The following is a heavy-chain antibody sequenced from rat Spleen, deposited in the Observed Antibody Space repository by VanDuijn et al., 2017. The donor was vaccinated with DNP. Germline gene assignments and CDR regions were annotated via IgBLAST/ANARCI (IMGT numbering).Heavy chain of an antibody. D-gene: IGHD4-4*01. CDR3: VRERGGVDY. V-gene: IGHV4-2*01. CDR2: INEDSSTT. Sequence: EVKLVESGGGLVQPGRSLKLSCAASGFNFNDYWMGWVRQAPGKGLEWIGEINEDSSTTKYTPSLKDKFTISRDNAQNTLYLQMNKLGSEDTAIYYCVRERGGVDYWGQGVMVTVSS. J-gene: IGHJ2*01. CDR1: GFNFNDYW.